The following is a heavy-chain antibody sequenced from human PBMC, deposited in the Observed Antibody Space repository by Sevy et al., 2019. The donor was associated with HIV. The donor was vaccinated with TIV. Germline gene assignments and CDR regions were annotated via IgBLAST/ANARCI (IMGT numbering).Heavy chain of an antibody. CDR2: INHSGST. V-gene: IGHV4-34*01. CDR3: ARGPNYYDRSGYYPTYYYYMDV. Sequence: PENLSLTCAVYGGSFSGYYWSWIRQPPGKGLEWIGEINHSGSTNYNPSLKSRVTIAVDTSKNQFSLKLRSVTAADTAVYYFARGPNYYDRSGYYPTYYYYMDVWGKGTTVSVSS. CDR1: GGSFSGYY. D-gene: IGHD3-22*01. J-gene: IGHJ6*03.